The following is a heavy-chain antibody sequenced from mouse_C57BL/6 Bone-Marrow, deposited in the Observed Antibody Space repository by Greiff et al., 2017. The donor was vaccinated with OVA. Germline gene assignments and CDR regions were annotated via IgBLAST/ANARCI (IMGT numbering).Heavy chain of an antibody. CDR3: ARFPMITYVGHSAMDY. D-gene: IGHD2-4*01. CDR2: IWWDDDK. Sequence: QVTLKESGPGILQPSQTLSLTCSFSGFSLSTFGMGVGWIRQPSGKGLEWLAHIWWDDDKYYNPALKSRLTISKDTSKNQVFLKIANVDTADTATYYCARFPMITYVGHSAMDYWGQGTSVTVSS. CDR1: GFSLSTFGMG. J-gene: IGHJ4*01. V-gene: IGHV8-8*01.